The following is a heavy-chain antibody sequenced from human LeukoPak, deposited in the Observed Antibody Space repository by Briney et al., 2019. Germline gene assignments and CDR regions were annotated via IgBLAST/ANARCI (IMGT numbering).Heavy chain of an antibody. D-gene: IGHD3-10*01. CDR2: ISYDGSNK. J-gene: IGHJ5*02. Sequence: GGSLRLSCAASGFTFSSYGMHWVRQAPGKGLEWVAVISYDGSNKYYADSVKGRFTISRDNSKNTLYLQMNSLRAEDTAVYYCAKGAYYYGSGSYYNNWFDPWGQGTLVTVSS. V-gene: IGHV3-30*18. CDR3: AKGAYYYGSGSYYNNWFDP. CDR1: GFTFSSYG.